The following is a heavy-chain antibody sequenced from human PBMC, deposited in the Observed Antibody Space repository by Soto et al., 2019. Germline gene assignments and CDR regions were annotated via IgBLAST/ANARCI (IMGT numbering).Heavy chain of an antibody. Sequence: GASVKVSCKASGYTFISYAMHWVRQAPGQRLEWMGWINAGNGNTKYSQKFQGRVTITRDTSASTAYMELSSLRSEDTAVYYCARDPYYDFWSGSNWFDPWGQGTLVTSPQ. CDR1: GYTFISYA. V-gene: IGHV1-3*01. J-gene: IGHJ5*02. D-gene: IGHD3-3*01. CDR3: ARDPYYDFWSGSNWFDP. CDR2: INAGNGNT.